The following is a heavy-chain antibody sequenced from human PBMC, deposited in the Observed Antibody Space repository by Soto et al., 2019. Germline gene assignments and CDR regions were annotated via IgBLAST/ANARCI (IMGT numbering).Heavy chain of an antibody. CDR2: ISAYNGNT. D-gene: IGHD6-13*01. Sequence: ASVKVSCKASGYTFTSYGISWVRQAPGQGLEWMGWISAYNGNTNYAQKLQGRVTMTTDTSTSTAYMELRSLRSDDTAVYYCAREQCHSSSWYRAEFDYWGQGTLVTVSS. CDR1: GYTFTSYG. V-gene: IGHV1-18*01. J-gene: IGHJ4*02. CDR3: AREQCHSSSWYRAEFDY.